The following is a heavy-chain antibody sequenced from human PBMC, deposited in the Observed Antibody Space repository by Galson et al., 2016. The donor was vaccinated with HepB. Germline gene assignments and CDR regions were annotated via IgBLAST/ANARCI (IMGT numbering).Heavy chain of an antibody. Sequence: SVKVSCKASGYTFTGYYMHWVRQAPGQGLEWMGWVNPDSGVTSYAQKFQGRVTMTRDTSISTVYMELSRLKSDDTAIYYCARDRYSGSYYVGAFDIWGQGTMVTVS. CDR1: GYTFTGYY. CDR3: ARDRYSGSYYVGAFDI. V-gene: IGHV1-2*02. J-gene: IGHJ3*02. D-gene: IGHD1-26*01. CDR2: VNPDSGVT.